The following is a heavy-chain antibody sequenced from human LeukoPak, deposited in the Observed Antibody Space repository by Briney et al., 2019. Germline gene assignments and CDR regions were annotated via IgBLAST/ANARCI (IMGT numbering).Heavy chain of an antibody. J-gene: IGHJ4*02. V-gene: IGHV1-69*05. CDR3: ARFGSSYYDSSGYFMSFDY. CDR1: GGTFSSYA. CDR2: IIPIFGTA. D-gene: IGHD3-22*01. Sequence: SVKVSCKASGGTFSSYAISWVRQAPGQRLEWMGGIIPIFGTANYAQKFQGRVTITTDESTSTAYMELSSLRSEDTAVYYCARFGSSYYDSSGYFMSFDYWGQGTLVTVSS.